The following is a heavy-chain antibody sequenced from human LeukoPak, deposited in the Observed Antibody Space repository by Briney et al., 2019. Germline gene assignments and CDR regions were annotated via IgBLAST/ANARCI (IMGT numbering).Heavy chain of an antibody. V-gene: IGHV1-2*02. Sequence: GASVKVSCKVSGYTLTELSMHWVRQAPGQGLEWMGWINPNSGGTNYAQKFQGRVTMTRDTSISTAYMELSRLRSDDTAVYYCARDLLLLRITMVRDWGQGTLVTVSS. CDR1: GYTLTELS. D-gene: IGHD3-10*01. CDR3: ARDLLLLRITMVRD. J-gene: IGHJ4*02. CDR2: INPNSGGT.